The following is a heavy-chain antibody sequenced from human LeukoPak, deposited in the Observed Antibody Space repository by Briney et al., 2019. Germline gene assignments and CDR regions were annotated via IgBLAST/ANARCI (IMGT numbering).Heavy chain of an antibody. Sequence: SGGSLRLSCAASGFIFGVSTMHWVRQAPGKGLEFVSYISTAGRSTYYADSAKGRFAISRDDFNSTVYLHMSSLRPEDTAMYYCVKDRGSSGWSPFAYWGQGTLVTVSS. J-gene: IGHJ4*02. CDR3: VKDRGSSGWSPFAY. CDR1: GFIFGVST. V-gene: IGHV3-64D*06. CDR2: ISTAGRST. D-gene: IGHD6-19*01.